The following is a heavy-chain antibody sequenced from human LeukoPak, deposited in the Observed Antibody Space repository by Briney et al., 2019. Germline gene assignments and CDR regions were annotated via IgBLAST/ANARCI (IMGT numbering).Heavy chain of an antibody. J-gene: IGHJ4*02. CDR1: GGSISGSSYY. V-gene: IGHV4-39*01. CDR2: LYYSGST. CDR3: ASQYYDSTGYYYFDH. Sequence: SETLSLTCTVSGGSISGSSYYWGWIRQPPGKGLEWIGSLYYSGSTYYNPSLKSRVTISGDTSKSQFSLKLTSVTAADTAMYYWASQYYDSTGYYYFDHWGQGTLVTVSS. D-gene: IGHD3-22*01.